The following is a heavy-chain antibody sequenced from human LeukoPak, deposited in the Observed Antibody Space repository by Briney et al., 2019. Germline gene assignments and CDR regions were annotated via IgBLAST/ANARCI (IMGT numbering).Heavy chain of an antibody. Sequence: GGSLRLSCAASGFTFSSYSMNWVRQAPGKGLEWVSSISSSSSYIYYADSVKGRFTISRDNAKNSLYLRMNSLRAEDTAVYYCARDVQQQLVENYYYYYMDVWGKGTTVTVSS. CDR2: ISSSSSYI. CDR1: GFTFSSYS. D-gene: IGHD6-13*01. CDR3: ARDVQQQLVENYYYYYMDV. J-gene: IGHJ6*03. V-gene: IGHV3-21*01.